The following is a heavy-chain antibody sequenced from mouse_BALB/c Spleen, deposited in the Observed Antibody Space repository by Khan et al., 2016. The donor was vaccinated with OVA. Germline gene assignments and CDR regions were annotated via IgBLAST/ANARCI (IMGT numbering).Heavy chain of an antibody. CDR2: INPYNGGT. CDR3: VRSASYGDYVEAWFAY. V-gene: IGHV1-37*01. D-gene: IGHD2-13*01. Sequence: EVQLQQPGPELVKPGASMKMSCKASGYSFTGYTMNWVKQSHVKNLEWIGLINPYNGGTAYNQKFRGKATLTVDKSSNTAYMELLSLTSEDSAVYYCVRSASYGDYVEAWFAYWGQGTLVTVSA. J-gene: IGHJ3*01. CDR1: GYSFTGYT.